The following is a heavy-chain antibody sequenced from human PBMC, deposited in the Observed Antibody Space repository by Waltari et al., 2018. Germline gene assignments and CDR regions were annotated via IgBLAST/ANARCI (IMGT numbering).Heavy chain of an antibody. CDR2: FDHEDGET. J-gene: IGHJ4*02. V-gene: IGHV1-24*01. CDR3: ATRIAYYYDSSGYYFNY. D-gene: IGHD3-22*01. Sequence: QVQLVQSGAEVKKPGASVKVSCKVSGYTLTDLSMHWVRQAPGQGLEWMGGFDHEDGETIYAQNFQGRVTMSEDTSTDTAYMELSSLRSEDTAVYYCATRIAYYYDSSGYYFNYWGQGSLVTVSS. CDR1: GYTLTDLS.